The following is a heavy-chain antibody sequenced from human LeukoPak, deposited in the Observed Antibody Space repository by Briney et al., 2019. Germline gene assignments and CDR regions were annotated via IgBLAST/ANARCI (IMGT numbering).Heavy chain of an antibody. D-gene: IGHD4-23*01. CDR3: ARVLPSYHYGGNSPYFDY. J-gene: IGHJ4*02. V-gene: IGHV3-48*04. CDR2: ISPGGGPI. Sequence: PGGSLRLSCAGSGFPFSIYGMNWVRQAPGKGLEWVSGISPGGGPIYYADPVKGRFTISRDNAKNSLYLQMNSLRAEDTAVYYCARVLPSYHYGGNSPYFDYWGQGTLVTVSS. CDR1: GFPFSIYG.